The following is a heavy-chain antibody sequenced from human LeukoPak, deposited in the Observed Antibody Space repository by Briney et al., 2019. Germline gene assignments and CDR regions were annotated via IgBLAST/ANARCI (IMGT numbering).Heavy chain of an antibody. V-gene: IGHV4-34*01. Sequence: SETLSLTCGVYGGSFSGYYWSWIRQPPGKGLEWIGEINHSGSTKYNPSCKSRVTISVDTSKNQLSLKLSSVTAADTAVYYCAREPYNSGWYAGYFQHWGQGTLVTVSS. D-gene: IGHD6-19*01. CDR1: GGSFSGYY. CDR3: AREPYNSGWYAGYFQH. J-gene: IGHJ1*01. CDR2: INHSGST.